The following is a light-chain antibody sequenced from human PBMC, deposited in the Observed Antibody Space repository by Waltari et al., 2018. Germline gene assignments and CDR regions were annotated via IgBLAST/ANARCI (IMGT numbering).Light chain of an antibody. Sequence: QSALTQPRSVSGSPGPAVTLSCTGTSSAVGGYNYVSWYQQHPGKAPKFMIYYVRERPSGVPDRFSGSKSGNTASLTISGLQAEDEADYYCCSYAGSYNLVFGGGTKLTVL. J-gene: IGLJ2*01. CDR1: SSAVGGYNY. CDR2: YVR. V-gene: IGLV2-11*01. CDR3: CSYAGSYNLV.